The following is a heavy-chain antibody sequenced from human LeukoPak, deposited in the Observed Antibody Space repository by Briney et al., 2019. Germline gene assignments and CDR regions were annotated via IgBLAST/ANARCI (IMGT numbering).Heavy chain of an antibody. D-gene: IGHD3-3*01. V-gene: IGHV4-59*01. CDR2: IYYSGST. Sequence: SETLSLTCTVSGGSISCYYLSWIRQPPGKGLEWIGYIYYSGSTNYNPSLKSRVTISVDTSKNQFSLKLSSVTAADTAVYYCARGALTLWSGYYFDHWGQGTLVTVSS. J-gene: IGHJ4*02. CDR1: GGSISCYY. CDR3: ARGALTLWSGYYFDH.